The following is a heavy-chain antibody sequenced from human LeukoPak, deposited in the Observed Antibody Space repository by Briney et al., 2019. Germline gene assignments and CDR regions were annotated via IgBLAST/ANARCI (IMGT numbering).Heavy chain of an antibody. CDR3: ARSRDGYNFADFDY. Sequence: GGSLRLSCAASGFTFSSYAMHWVRQAPGKGLEWVAVISYDGSNKHYADSVKGRFTISRDNSKNTLYLQMNSLRAEDTAVYYCARSRDGYNFADFDYWGQGTLVTVSS. V-gene: IGHV3-30-3*01. CDR2: ISYDGSNK. CDR1: GFTFSSYA. J-gene: IGHJ4*02. D-gene: IGHD5-24*01.